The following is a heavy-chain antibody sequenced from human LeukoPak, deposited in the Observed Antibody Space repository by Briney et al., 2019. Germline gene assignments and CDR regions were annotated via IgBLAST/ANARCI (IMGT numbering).Heavy chain of an antibody. CDR2: INSDGSST. J-gene: IGHJ4*02. CDR3: AREFLYCGGDCYYDY. Sequence: GGSLRLSCAASGFTFSSYWMHWVRQAPGKGLVWVSRINSDGSSTSYADSVKGRSTISRDNAKNTLYLQMNSLRAEDTAVYYCAREFLYCGGDCYYDYWGQGTLVTVSS. D-gene: IGHD2-21*02. CDR1: GFTFSSYW. V-gene: IGHV3-74*01.